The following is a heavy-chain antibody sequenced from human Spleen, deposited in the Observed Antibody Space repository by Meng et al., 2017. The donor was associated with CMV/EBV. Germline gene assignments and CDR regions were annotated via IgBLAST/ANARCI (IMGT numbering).Heavy chain of an antibody. Sequence: GESLKISCAASGFTFSSYGMHWVRQAPGKGLEWVAFIRYDGSNKYYADSVKGRFTISRDNSKNTLYLQMNSLRAEDTAVYYCARDQGVTTESRGYFDYWGQGTLVTVSS. V-gene: IGHV3-30*02. CDR2: IRYDGSNK. CDR3: ARDQGVTTESRGYFDY. D-gene: IGHD4-17*01. J-gene: IGHJ4*02. CDR1: GFTFSSYG.